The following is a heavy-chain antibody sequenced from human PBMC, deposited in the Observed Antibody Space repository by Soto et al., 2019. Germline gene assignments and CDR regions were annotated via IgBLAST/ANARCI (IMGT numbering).Heavy chain of an antibody. Sequence: GGSLRLSCAVSGFTINSFAMSWVRQAPGKGLEWVSGISGSGSNTYYADYVKGRFTISKDSSKNTLYLQMNSLRADDTAVYYCAKRVRREFDYWGQGTLVTVSS. J-gene: IGHJ4*02. CDR1: GFTINSFA. D-gene: IGHD2-21*01. V-gene: IGHV3-23*01. CDR3: AKRVRREFDY. CDR2: ISGSGSNT.